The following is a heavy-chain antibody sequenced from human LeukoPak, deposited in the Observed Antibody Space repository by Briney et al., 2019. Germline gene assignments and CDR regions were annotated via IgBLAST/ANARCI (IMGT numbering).Heavy chain of an antibody. Sequence: GGSLRLSCAASGFTFNTCSMNWVRQAPGKGLEWVSFISSSGSIIHYADSVKGRFTISRDNAKNSVYLQMNSLRAGDTAVYYCTGGDSTGTNLDYWAQGTLVTVSS. D-gene: IGHD1-1*01. CDR2: ISSSGSII. V-gene: IGHV3-48*04. J-gene: IGHJ4*02. CDR3: TGGDSTGTNLDY. CDR1: GFTFNTCS.